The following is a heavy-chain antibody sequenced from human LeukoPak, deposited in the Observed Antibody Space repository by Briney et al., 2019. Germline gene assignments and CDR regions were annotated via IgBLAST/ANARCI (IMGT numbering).Heavy chain of an antibody. J-gene: IGHJ6*03. D-gene: IGHD6-19*01. CDR3: AKLVPSPQWQTYYCYMDV. CDR2: ISQSGGST. V-gene: IGHV3-23*01. CDR1: GFTFDDYA. Sequence: PGRSLRLSCAASGFTFDDYAMHWVRQAPGKGLEWVSAISQSGGSTHYADSVKGRFTISRDNSKNTLYLQMNSLITEDTAVYYCAKLVPSPQWQTYYCYMDVWGKGTTVTVSS.